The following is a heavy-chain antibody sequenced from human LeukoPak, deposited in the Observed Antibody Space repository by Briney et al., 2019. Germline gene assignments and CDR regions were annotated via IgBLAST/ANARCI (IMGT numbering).Heavy chain of an antibody. Sequence: PSGTLSLTCAVYGGSFSGYYWSWIRQPPGKGLEWIGEINHSGSTNYNPSLKSRVTIPVDTSKNQFSLKLSSVTAADTAVYYCARGQRGYYDSSGLNWFDPWGQRTLVTVSS. CDR2: INHSGST. D-gene: IGHD3-22*01. CDR3: ARGQRGYYDSSGLNWFDP. V-gene: IGHV4-34*01. J-gene: IGHJ5*02. CDR1: GGSFSGYY.